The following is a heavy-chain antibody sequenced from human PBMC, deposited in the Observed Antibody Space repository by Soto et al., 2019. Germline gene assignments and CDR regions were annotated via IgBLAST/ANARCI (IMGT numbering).Heavy chain of an antibody. D-gene: IGHD2-21*02. J-gene: IGHJ2*01. CDR3: ACPGESVVVSEEYWCFDL. Sequence: QVQMVQSGAAVKKPGSSVTVSCKASGSTFSSYAISWVRQAPGQGLEWMGGFIPIFGTANYAQKSQGRVTITADESTSTAYMELSSLRSEDTAVYYCACPGESVVVSEEYWCFDLWGRGTLVTVSS. CDR1: GSTFSSYA. V-gene: IGHV1-69*12. CDR2: FIPIFGTA.